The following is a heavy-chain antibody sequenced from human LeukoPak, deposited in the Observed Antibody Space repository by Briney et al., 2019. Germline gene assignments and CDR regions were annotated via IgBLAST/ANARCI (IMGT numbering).Heavy chain of an antibody. D-gene: IGHD2-2*02. Sequence: SETLSLTCAVYGGSFSGYYWSWIRQPPGKGLEWIGEINHSGSTNYNPSLKSRVTISVDTSKNQFSPKLSSVTAADTAVYYCARGRVGYCSSTSCYTGIGFDYWGQGTLVTVSS. J-gene: IGHJ4*02. V-gene: IGHV4-34*01. CDR3: ARGRVGYCSSTSCYTGIGFDY. CDR1: GGSFSGYY. CDR2: INHSGST.